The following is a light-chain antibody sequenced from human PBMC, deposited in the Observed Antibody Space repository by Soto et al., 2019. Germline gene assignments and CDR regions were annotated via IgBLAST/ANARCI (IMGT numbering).Light chain of an antibody. J-gene: IGLJ1*01. CDR3: ISHVGHRNA. CDR1: SSDVGGSDY. Sequence: QSALTQPPSASGSPGQSVTISCTGTSSDVGGSDYVSWYQHHPGKAPKLMIYDVSKRPSGVPDRFSGSKSGNMASLTVSGIQTDDAPDNYCISHVGHRNALGTGTKLTVL. CDR2: DVS. V-gene: IGLV2-8*01.